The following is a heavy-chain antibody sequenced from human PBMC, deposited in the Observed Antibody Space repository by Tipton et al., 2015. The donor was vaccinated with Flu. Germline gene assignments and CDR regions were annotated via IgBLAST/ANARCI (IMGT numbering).Heavy chain of an antibody. Sequence: CAEVKKPGESLKISCRGSGYSFTSYWIGWVRQMPGKGLEWMGIIYPGDSDTRYSPSFQGQVTISADKSISTAYLQWSSLKASDTAMYYCARQITGYSSSWYFDYWGQGTLVTVSS. J-gene: IGHJ4*02. CDR1: GYSFTSYW. D-gene: IGHD6-13*01. CDR2: IYPGDSDT. V-gene: IGHV5-51*01. CDR3: ARQITGYSSSWYFDY.